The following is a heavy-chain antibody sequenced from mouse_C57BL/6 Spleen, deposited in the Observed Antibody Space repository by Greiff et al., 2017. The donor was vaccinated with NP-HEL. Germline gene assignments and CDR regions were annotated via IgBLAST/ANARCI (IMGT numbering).Heavy chain of an antibody. CDR3: AREVTTVGYYFDY. Sequence: QVQLKQSGAELVKPGASVKISCKASGYAFSSYWMNWVKQRPGKGLEWIGQIYPGDGDTNYNGKFKGKATLTADKSSSTAYMQLSSLTSEDSAVYFCAREVTTVGYYFDYWGQGTTLTVSS. J-gene: IGHJ2*01. V-gene: IGHV1-80*01. CDR1: GYAFSSYW. CDR2: IYPGDGDT. D-gene: IGHD1-1*01.